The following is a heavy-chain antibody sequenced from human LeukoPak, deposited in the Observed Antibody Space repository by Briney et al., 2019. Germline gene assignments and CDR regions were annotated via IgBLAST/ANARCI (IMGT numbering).Heavy chain of an antibody. CDR2: IYYSGST. CDR3: ARLRGAIYGDSWSHYFDY. CDR1: GGSISSGGYY. Sequence: PLQTLSLTCTVSGGSISSGGYYWSWIRQHPGKGLEWIGYIYYSGSTYYNPSLKSRVTISVDTSKSQFSLKLSSVTAADTAVYYCARLRGAIYGDSWSHYFDYWGQGTLVTVSS. D-gene: IGHD4-17*01. J-gene: IGHJ4*02. V-gene: IGHV4-31*03.